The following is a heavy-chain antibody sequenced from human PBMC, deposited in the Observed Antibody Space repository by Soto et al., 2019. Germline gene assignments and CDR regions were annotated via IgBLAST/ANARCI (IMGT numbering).Heavy chain of an antibody. CDR3: VKEGRLAVGGLDL. V-gene: IGHV3-23*01. Sequence: EVQLLESGGGLLQPGGSLRLSCAASGFTFTDYVMSWVRQAPGKGLEWISAISGSGGGTYYADSVKGRFAISRDNSKNTLYLEMNSLRVEDTAIYYCVKEGRLAVGGLDLWGQGALVTVSS. CDR1: GFTFTDYV. J-gene: IGHJ5*02. CDR2: ISGSGGGT. D-gene: IGHD3-10*01.